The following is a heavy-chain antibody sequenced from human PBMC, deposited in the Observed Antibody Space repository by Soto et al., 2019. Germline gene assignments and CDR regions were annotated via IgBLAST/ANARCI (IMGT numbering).Heavy chain of an antibody. CDR3: AREPSYYYYMDV. CDR1: GYTFTSYT. CDR2: IIPILGIA. V-gene: IGHV1-69*04. J-gene: IGHJ6*03. Sequence: GASVKVSCKASGYTFTSYTISWVRQAPGQGLEWMGRIIPILGIANYAQKFQGRVTITADKSTSTAYMELSSLRSEDTAVYYCAREPSYYYYMDVWGKGTTVTVSS.